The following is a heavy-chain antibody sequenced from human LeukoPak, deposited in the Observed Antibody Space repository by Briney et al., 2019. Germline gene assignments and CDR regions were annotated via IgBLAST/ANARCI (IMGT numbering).Heavy chain of an antibody. CDR3: ARRLGTTHFDY. J-gene: IGHJ4*02. CDR1: GGSISSSSYY. Sequence: SETLSLTCSVSGGSISSSSYYWGWIRQPPGKGPEWIGSIFYSGSTYYNPSLKSRVTISVDTSKNQFSLKLSSVTAADTAVYYCARRLGTTHFDYWGQGTLVAVSS. V-gene: IGHV4-39*01. D-gene: IGHD1-7*01. CDR2: IFYSGST.